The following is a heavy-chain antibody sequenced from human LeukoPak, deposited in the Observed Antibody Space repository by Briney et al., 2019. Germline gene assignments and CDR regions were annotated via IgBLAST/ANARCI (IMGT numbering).Heavy chain of an antibody. CDR3: AKVGSTWPEYYFDF. Sequence: GGSLRLSCAAAGFTFSSYAMTWVRQAPGKGLEWVSGISGSGGSTYYADSVKGRFTISRDYSKNTLYLQMNSLRAEDTAIYYCAKVGSTWPEYYFDFWGQGALVTVSS. CDR1: GFTFSSYA. CDR2: ISGSGGST. J-gene: IGHJ4*02. V-gene: IGHV3-23*01. D-gene: IGHD6-13*01.